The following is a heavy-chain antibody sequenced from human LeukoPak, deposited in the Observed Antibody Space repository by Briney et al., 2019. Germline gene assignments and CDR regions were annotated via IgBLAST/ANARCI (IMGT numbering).Heavy chain of an antibody. J-gene: IGHJ4*02. Sequence: SETLPLPCTVSGGSISSYYWSWIRQPPGKGLEWIGYIYYSGSTNYNPSLKSRVTISVDTSKNQFSLKLSSVTAADTAVYYCARGEDGDLDYWGQGTLVTVSS. CDR2: IYYSGST. D-gene: IGHD4-17*01. V-gene: IGHV4-59*01. CDR1: GGSISSYY. CDR3: ARGEDGDLDY.